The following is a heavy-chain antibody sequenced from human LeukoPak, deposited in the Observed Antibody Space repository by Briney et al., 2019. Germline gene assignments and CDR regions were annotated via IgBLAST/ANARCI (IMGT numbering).Heavy chain of an antibody. V-gene: IGHV4-34*01. CDR3: ARRVAARPLYWFDP. CDR1: GGSFSGYY. D-gene: IGHD6-6*01. CDR2: INHSGST. J-gene: IGHJ5*02. Sequence: PSETLSLTCAVYGGSFSGYYWSWIRQPPGKGLEWIGEINHSGSTNYNPSLKSRVTISVDTSKNQFSLKLSSVTAADTAVYYCARRVAARPLYWFDPGAREPWSPSPQ.